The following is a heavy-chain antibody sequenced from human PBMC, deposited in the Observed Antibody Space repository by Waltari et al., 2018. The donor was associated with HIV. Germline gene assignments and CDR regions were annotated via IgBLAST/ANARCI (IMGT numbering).Heavy chain of an antibody. V-gene: IGHV1-69*01. D-gene: IGHD2-15*01. Sequence: QVQLVQSGAEMKMPESSVKVSCKASGGDFSSYTISWVRQAPGQGLEWMGGIIPKFGATNYAQKFQGRVTISADESTSTVYLELTSLRSDDTAVYHCARGGCSGRTCYSKSFDLWGQGTMVTVSS. CDR3: ARGGCSGRTCYSKSFDL. J-gene: IGHJ3*01. CDR1: GGDFSSYT. CDR2: IIPKFGAT.